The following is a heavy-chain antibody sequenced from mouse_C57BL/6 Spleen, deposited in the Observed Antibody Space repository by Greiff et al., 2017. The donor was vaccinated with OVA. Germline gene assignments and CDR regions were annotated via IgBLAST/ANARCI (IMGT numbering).Heavy chain of an antibody. V-gene: IGHV1-69*01. J-gene: IGHJ2*01. CDR1: GYTFTSYW. D-gene: IGHD1-1*01. CDR3: ARGYYGSSYQYYFDY. CDR2: IDPSDSYT. Sequence: FQLQQSGAELVMPGASVKLSCKASGYTFTSYWMHWVKQRPGQGLEWIGEIDPSDSYTTYNQKFKGKSTLTVDKSSSTAYMQLSSLTSEDSAVYYCARGYYGSSYQYYFDYWGQGTTLTVSS.